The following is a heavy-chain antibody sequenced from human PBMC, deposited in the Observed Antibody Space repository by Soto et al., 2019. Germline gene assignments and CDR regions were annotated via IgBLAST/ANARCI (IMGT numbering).Heavy chain of an antibody. CDR2: ISYDGSNK. Sequence: QVQLVESGGGVVQPGRSLRLSCAASGFTFSSYAMHWVRQAPGKGLEWVAVISYDGSNKYYADSVKGRFTISRDNSKNTLYLQMNSLRAEDRAVYYCERECVAARYYYYGMDVWGQGTTVTVSS. V-gene: IGHV3-30-3*01. CDR3: ERECVAARYYYYGMDV. J-gene: IGHJ6*02. CDR1: GFTFSSYA. D-gene: IGHD6-6*01.